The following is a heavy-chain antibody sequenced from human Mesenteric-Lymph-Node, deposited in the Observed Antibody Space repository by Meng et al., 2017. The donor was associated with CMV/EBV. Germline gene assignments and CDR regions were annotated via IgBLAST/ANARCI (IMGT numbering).Heavy chain of an antibody. CDR2: IYYSGST. CDR1: GGSISSYY. J-gene: IGHJ6*02. CDR3: ARDQDTSSYSMDV. V-gene: IGHV4-59*01. D-gene: IGHD6-13*01. Sequence: SETLSLTCTVSGGSISSYYWSWIRQPPGKGLEWIGYIYYSGSTNYNPSLKSRVTISVDTSKNQFSLKLSSVTAADTAVYYCARDQDTSSYSMDVWGQGTTVTVSS.